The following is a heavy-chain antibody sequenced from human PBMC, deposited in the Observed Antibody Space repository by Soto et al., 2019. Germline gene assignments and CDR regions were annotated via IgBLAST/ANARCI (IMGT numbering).Heavy chain of an antibody. CDR1: GYTFTSYG. D-gene: IGHD3-16*02. J-gene: IGHJ1*01. CDR2: ISAYNGNT. Sequence: ASAKVSSKASGYTFTSYGISWVRQAPGQGLEWMGWISAYNGNTNYAQKLQGRVTMTTDTSTSTAYMELRSLRSDDTAVYYCARVSYDYIWGSYRYRLAEYFQHWGQGTLVTVSS. V-gene: IGHV1-18*01. CDR3: ARVSYDYIWGSYRYRLAEYFQH.